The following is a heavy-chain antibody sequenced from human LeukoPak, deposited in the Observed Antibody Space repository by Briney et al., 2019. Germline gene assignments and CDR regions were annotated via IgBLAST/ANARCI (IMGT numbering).Heavy chain of an antibody. CDR1: GGSISSGGYY. J-gene: IGHJ5*02. V-gene: IGHV4-31*03. CDR3: ARGVAAAGTKTHWFDP. Sequence: SETLSLTCTVSGGSISSGGYYWSWIRQHPVKGLEWIGYIYYSGSTYYNPSLKSRVTISVDTSKNQFPLKLSSVTAADTAVYYCARGVAAAGTKTHWFDPWGQGTLVTVSS. D-gene: IGHD6-13*01. CDR2: IYYSGST.